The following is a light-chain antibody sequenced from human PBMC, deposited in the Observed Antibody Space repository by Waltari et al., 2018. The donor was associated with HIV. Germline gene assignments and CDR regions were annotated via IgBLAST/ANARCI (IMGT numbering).Light chain of an antibody. CDR3: QVWDSSSDTYV. V-gene: IGLV3-21*04. CDR2: YDS. Sequence: SYVLTQPPSVSVAPGKTARITCGGNNIGSKSVHCYQQKPGQAPVLVIYYDSDRPSGIPERFSGSNSGNTATLTISRVEAGDEVDYYCQVWDSSSDTYVFGTGTKVTVL. J-gene: IGLJ1*01. CDR1: NIGSKS.